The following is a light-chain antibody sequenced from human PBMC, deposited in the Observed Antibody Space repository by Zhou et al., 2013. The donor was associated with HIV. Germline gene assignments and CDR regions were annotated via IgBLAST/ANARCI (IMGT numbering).Light chain of an antibody. Sequence: IQMTQSPATLSASVGDRVTITCRASQGISTDLAWYQQKPGKVPKLLIYAASTLQSGVPSRFSGSGSGTDFTLTISSLQAEDVATYYCQKYDSVPLTFGGGTKVEIK. CDR1: QGISTD. J-gene: IGKJ4*01. CDR3: QKYDSVPLT. V-gene: IGKV1-27*01. CDR2: AAS.